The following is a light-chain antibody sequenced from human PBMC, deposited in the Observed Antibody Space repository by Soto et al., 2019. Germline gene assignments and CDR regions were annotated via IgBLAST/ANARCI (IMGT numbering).Light chain of an antibody. CDR3: QQYGSSRWT. CDR2: GTS. Sequence: EIVLTQSTGTLSLSPGERATLSCRASQTVGSAYLAWYQHKPGQAPRLLIYGTSSRATGIPDRISGSGSGTDFTLTISRLEPEDFAVYYCQQYGSSRWTFGQGTKVEAK. J-gene: IGKJ1*01. CDR1: QTVGSAY. V-gene: IGKV3-20*01.